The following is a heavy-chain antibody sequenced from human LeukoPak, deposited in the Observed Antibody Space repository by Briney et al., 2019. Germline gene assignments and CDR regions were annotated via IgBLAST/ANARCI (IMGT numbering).Heavy chain of an antibody. CDR1: GFTFDDYT. CDR3: AKDMDRVGGYDGAFDY. Sequence: GGSLRLSCAASGFTFDDYTMHWVRQAPGKGLEWVSLISWDGGSTYYADSVKGRFTISRDNSKNSLYLQMNSLRTEDTALYYCAKDMDRVGGYDGAFDYWGQGTLVTVSS. D-gene: IGHD5-12*01. J-gene: IGHJ4*02. CDR2: ISWDGGST. V-gene: IGHV3-43*01.